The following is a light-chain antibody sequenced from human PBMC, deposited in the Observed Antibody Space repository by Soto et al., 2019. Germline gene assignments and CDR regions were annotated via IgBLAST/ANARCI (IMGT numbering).Light chain of an antibody. Sequence: QSALTQPPSASGSPGQSVTISCTGTSSDVGGYKDVSWYQQHPGKAPKLMIYEGSKRPSGVPDRFSGSKSGNTASLTVSALQADDEADYYCSSYAGTNKYVVFGGGTKLTVL. J-gene: IGLJ2*01. V-gene: IGLV2-8*01. CDR3: SSYAGTNKYVV. CDR2: EGS. CDR1: SSDVGGYKD.